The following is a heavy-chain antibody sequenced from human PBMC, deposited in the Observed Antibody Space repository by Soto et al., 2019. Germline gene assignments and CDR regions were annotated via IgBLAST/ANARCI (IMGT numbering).Heavy chain of an antibody. J-gene: IGHJ6*02. Sequence: QVQLVQSGAEVKKPGSSVKVSCKASGGTFSSYAISWVRQAPGQGLEWMGGIIPIFGTANYAQKFQGRVTITADESTSTAYMELSSLRSEDTAVYYGARGSIAVAGTDYYYGMDVWGQGTTVTVSS. CDR1: GGTFSSYA. CDR3: ARGSIAVAGTDYYYGMDV. CDR2: IIPIFGTA. D-gene: IGHD6-19*01. V-gene: IGHV1-69*01.